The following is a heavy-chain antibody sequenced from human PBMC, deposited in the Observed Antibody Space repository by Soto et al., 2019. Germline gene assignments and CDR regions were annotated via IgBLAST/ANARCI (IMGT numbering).Heavy chain of an antibody. CDR2: IYYSGST. V-gene: IGHV4-59*01. Sequence: SETLSLTCTVSGGSISSYYWSWIRQPPGKGLEWIGYIYYSGSTNYNPSLKSRDTISVDTSKNQFSLKLSSVTAADTAVYYCARAGTTMVRGVISGWFDPWGQGTLVTVSS. CDR1: GGSISSYY. J-gene: IGHJ5*02. D-gene: IGHD3-10*01. CDR3: ARAGTTMVRGVISGWFDP.